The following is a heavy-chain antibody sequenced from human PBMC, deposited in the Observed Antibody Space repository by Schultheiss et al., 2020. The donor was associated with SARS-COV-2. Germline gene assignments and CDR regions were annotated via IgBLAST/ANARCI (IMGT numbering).Heavy chain of an antibody. V-gene: IGHV4-34*01. CDR1: GGSFSGYY. J-gene: IGHJ6*02. Sequence: SQTLSLTCAVYGGSFSGYYWSWIRQPPGKGLEWIGEINHSGSTNYNPSLKSRVTISVDTSKNQFSLKLSSVTAADTAVYYCSRRWGYCTNGVCYTFHYYGMVVWGQGTTVTVLL. CDR2: INHSGST. CDR3: SRRWGYCTNGVCYTFHYYGMVV. D-gene: IGHD2-8*01.